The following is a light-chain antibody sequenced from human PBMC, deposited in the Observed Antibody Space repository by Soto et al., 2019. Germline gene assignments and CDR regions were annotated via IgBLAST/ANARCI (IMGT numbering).Light chain of an antibody. J-gene: IGKJ1*01. V-gene: IGKV3-20*01. CDR2: GAS. CDR1: QTVSNRY. Sequence: EIVLTQSPGTLSLSPGETATLSCRASQTVSNRYIAWNQQKPGQAPRPLIYGASSRATDIPYRFTGGGSGTDFILTISRLEHEDLAAYYCQQYGSAPWTFGQGTKVEI. CDR3: QQYGSAPWT.